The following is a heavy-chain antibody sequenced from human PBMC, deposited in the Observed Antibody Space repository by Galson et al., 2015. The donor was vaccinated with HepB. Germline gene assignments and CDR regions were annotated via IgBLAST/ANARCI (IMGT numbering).Heavy chain of an antibody. J-gene: IGHJ4*02. CDR2: IYHSGST. D-gene: IGHD3-3*01. CDR3: VAKGYYTLEH. V-gene: IGHV4-4*02. CDR1: GGSITGTNW. Sequence: ETLSLTCAVSGGSITGTNWWSWVRQPPGKGLEWIGEIYHSGSTNYNPSLKSRITISADKSKNQFSLQLTSVTAADTAVYYCVAKGYYTLEHWGQGTPVTVSS.